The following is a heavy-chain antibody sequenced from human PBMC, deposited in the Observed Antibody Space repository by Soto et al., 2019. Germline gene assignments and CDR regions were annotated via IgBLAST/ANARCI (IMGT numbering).Heavy chain of an antibody. J-gene: IGHJ4*02. CDR1: GYSFTSYW. Sequence: LGESLKISCKGSGYSFTSYWIGWVRQMPGKGLEWMGIIYPSDSDTRYSPSFQGQVTISADKSISTAYLQWSSLKASDTAMYYCVRRADRSSWYVAYWGQGTLVTV. CDR3: VRRADRSSWYVAY. CDR2: IYPSDSDT. D-gene: IGHD6-13*01. V-gene: IGHV5-51*01.